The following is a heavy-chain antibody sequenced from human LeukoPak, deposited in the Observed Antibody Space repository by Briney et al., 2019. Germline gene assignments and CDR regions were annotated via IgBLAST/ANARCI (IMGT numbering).Heavy chain of an antibody. CDR1: GGSISSSGYY. CDR3: ARAGELVRGVIITQPLGYYYMDV. J-gene: IGHJ6*03. D-gene: IGHD3-10*01. CDR2: IYHSGST. V-gene: IGHV4-30-2*01. Sequence: SETLSLTCTVSGGSISSSGYYWSWIRQPPGKGLEWIGYIYHSGSTYYNPSLKSRVTISVDRSKNQFSLKLSSVTAADTAVYYCARAGELVRGVIITQPLGYYYMDVWGKGTTVTVSS.